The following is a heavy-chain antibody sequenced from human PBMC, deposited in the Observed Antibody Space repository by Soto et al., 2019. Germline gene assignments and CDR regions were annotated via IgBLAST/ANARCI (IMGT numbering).Heavy chain of an antibody. V-gene: IGHV1-69*13. CDR1: GGTFSSYA. CDR3: ARPTRYYYDSSGQSAWFDP. Sequence: ASVKVSCKASGGTFSSYAISWVRQAPGQGLEWMGGIIPIFGTANYAQKFQGRVTITADESTSTAYMELSSLRSEDTAVYYCARPTRYYYDSSGQSAWFDPWGQGTLVTVSS. CDR2: IIPIFGTA. J-gene: IGHJ5*02. D-gene: IGHD3-22*01.